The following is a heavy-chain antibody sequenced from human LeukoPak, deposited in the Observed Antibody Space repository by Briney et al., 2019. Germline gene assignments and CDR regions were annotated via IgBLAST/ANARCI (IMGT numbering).Heavy chain of an antibody. J-gene: IGHJ3*01. CDR2: ISYDGSNK. Sequence: PGGSLRLSCAASGFTFSSYAMHWVRQAPGKGLEWVAVISYDGSNKYYADSVKGRFTISRNNSKNTLYLQMNPLRAEDTAVYYCARDPNGDYIGAFDFWGRGTMVTVS. CDR1: GFTFSSYA. V-gene: IGHV3-30-3*01. CDR3: ARDPNGDYIGAFDF. D-gene: IGHD4-17*01.